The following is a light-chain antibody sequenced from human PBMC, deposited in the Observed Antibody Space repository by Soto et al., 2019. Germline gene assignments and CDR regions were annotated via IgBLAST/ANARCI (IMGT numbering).Light chain of an antibody. Sequence: DIQMTQSPSYLPASVGDRVTITCRASQSISSYLNWYQQKPGKAPKLLIYAASSLQSGVPSRFSGSGSGTEFTLTISSLQPDDFATYYCQHYNSYSEAFGHGTKVDIK. CDR2: AAS. CDR3: QHYNSYSEA. CDR1: QSISSY. V-gene: IGKV1-39*01. J-gene: IGKJ1*01.